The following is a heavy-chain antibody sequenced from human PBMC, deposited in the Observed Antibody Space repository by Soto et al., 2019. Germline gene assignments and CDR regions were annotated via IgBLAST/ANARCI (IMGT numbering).Heavy chain of an antibody. CDR2: ISHDGGIK. V-gene: IGHV3-30-3*01. J-gene: IGHJ6*02. D-gene: IGHD1-1*01. Sequence: QVQLVESGGGVVQPGRSLTLSCAASGFPFTSYAIHWVRQAPGKGLEWVAVISHDGGIKHYAYSVKGRFTISRDNSKNSLYLQMNRLRDEHTAVYHCAREHDAFDVWGQGTTFTVAS. CDR1: GFPFTSYA. CDR3: AREHDAFDV.